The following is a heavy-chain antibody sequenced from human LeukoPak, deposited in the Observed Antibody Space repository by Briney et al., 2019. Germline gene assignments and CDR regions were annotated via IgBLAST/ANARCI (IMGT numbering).Heavy chain of an antibody. V-gene: IGHV1-46*01. CDR2: INPSGGST. CDR3: ARTVTEAGCSSTSCHNWFDP. CDR1: GYTFTSYY. Sequence: GGSVKVSCKASGYTFTSYYMHWVRQAPGQGLEWMGIINPSGGSTSYAQKFQGRVTMTRDMSTSTVYMELSSLRSEDTAVYYCARTVTEAGCSSTSCHNWFDPWGQGTLVTVSS. D-gene: IGHD2-2*01. J-gene: IGHJ5*02.